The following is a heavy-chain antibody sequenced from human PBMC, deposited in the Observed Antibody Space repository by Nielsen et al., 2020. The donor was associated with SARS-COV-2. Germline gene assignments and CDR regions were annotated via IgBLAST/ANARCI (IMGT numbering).Heavy chain of an antibody. D-gene: IGHD1-26*01. V-gene: IGHV3-30*03. Sequence: WIRQPPGKGLEWVAVISYDGSNKYYADSVKGRFTISRDNSKNTLYLQMNSLRAEDTAVYYCARGDSHYMDVWGKGTTVTVSS. CDR3: ARGDSHYMDV. J-gene: IGHJ6*03. CDR2: ISYDGSNK.